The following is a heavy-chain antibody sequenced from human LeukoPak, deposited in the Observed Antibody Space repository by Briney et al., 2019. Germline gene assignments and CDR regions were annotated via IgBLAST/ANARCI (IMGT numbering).Heavy chain of an antibody. V-gene: IGHV3-23*01. CDR3: AAWTIKGYSYGLFDY. CDR2: ISGSGGST. Sequence: QSGGSLRLSCAASGFTFSGYAMRWVRQAPGKGLEWVSAISGSGGSTYYADSVKGRFTISRDNSKNTLYLQMNSLRAEDTAVYYCAAWTIKGYSYGLFDYWGQGTLVTVSS. J-gene: IGHJ4*02. D-gene: IGHD5-18*01. CDR1: GFTFSGYA.